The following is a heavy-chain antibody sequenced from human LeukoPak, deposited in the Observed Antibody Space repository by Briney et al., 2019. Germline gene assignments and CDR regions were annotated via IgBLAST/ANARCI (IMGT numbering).Heavy chain of an antibody. CDR3: ARGPGIAVAGTDY. Sequence: SETLSLTCTVSGGSISSSSYYWGWIRQPPGKGLEWIGSIYYSGSTYYNPSLESRVTISVDTSKNQFSLKLSSVTAADTAVYYCARGPGIAVAGTDYWGQGTLVTVSS. V-gene: IGHV4-39*01. CDR1: GGSISSSSYY. CDR2: IYYSGST. D-gene: IGHD6-19*01. J-gene: IGHJ4*02.